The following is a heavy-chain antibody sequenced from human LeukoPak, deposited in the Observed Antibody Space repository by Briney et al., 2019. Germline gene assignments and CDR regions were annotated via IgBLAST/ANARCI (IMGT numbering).Heavy chain of an antibody. CDR1: GFTFSSYA. CDR2: ISYDGSNK. CDR3: AREWSGYPHFDY. D-gene: IGHD3-3*01. V-gene: IGHV3-30*01. J-gene: IGHJ4*02. Sequence: GGSLRLSCAASGFTFSSYAMHWVRQGPGKGLEWVAVISYDGSNKYYADSVKGRFTISRDNSKNTLYLQMNSLRAEDTAVYYCAREWSGYPHFDYWGQGTLVTVSS.